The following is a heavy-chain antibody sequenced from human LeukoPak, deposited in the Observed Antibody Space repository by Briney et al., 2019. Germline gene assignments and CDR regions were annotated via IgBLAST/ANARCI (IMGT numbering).Heavy chain of an antibody. CDR2: IYSSGST. J-gene: IGHJ4*02. D-gene: IGHD1-1*01. CDR1: GDSVIPYY. V-gene: IGHV4-59*02. Sequence: SETLSLTCSVSGDSVIPYYWSWIRQPPGKGLEWIGYIYSSGSTKNNPSLRSRVTISLDRPKNQFSLKLSSVTAADTAVYYCARYSMEPLNYFDYWGQGTLVTVSS. CDR3: ARYSMEPLNYFDY.